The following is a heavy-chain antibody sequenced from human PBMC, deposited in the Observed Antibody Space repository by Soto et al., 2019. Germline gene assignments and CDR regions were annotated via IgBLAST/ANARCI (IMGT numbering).Heavy chain of an antibody. CDR1: GFTFSSYG. CDR3: ARTGDYYDSSGYYTY. Sequence: GGSLRLSCAASGFTFSSYGMHWVRQAPGKGLEWVAVIWYDGSNKYYADSVKGRFTISRDNSKNTMYLQMNSLRAEDTAVYYCARTGDYYDSSGYYTYWGQGTLVTVSS. J-gene: IGHJ4*02. V-gene: IGHV3-33*01. CDR2: IWYDGSNK. D-gene: IGHD3-22*01.